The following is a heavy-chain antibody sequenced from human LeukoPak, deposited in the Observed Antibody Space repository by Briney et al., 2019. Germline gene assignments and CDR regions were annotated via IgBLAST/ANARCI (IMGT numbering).Heavy chain of an antibody. CDR2: VYFSGNT. V-gene: IGHV4-4*07. CDR1: GGSMSNYY. Sequence: PSETLSLTCTVSGGSMSNYYWSWIRQPAGRGLEWIGRVYFSGNTNYNPSLMGRVTMSVDTSKNQFSLNLTSVTAADTAVYYCARTPRPGYCSSTSCLNWFDPWGQGTLVTVSS. D-gene: IGHD2-2*01. J-gene: IGHJ5*02. CDR3: ARTPRPGYCSSTSCLNWFDP.